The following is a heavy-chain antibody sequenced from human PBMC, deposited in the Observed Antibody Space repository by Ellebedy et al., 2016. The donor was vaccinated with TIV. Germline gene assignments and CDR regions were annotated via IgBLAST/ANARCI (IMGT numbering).Heavy chain of an antibody. CDR1: GFTFSNAW. D-gene: IGHD5-18*01. V-gene: IGHV3-15*01. CDR2: IKSKTDGGAA. CDR3: TTVYRYNYDSV. J-gene: IGHJ4*02. Sequence: GESLKISCAASGFTFSNAWMNWVRQAPGKGLEWVGRIKSKTDGGAADYAAPVTGRFPISRDDSKNTLDLQMNSLKTEDTAVYFCTTVYRYNYDSVWGQGTLVTVSS.